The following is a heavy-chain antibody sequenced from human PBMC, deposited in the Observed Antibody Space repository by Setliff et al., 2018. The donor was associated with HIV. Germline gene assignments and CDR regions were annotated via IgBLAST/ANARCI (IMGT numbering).Heavy chain of an antibody. CDR1: GGSVSSGSYY. CDR3: ARASRWGSIPFDY. Sequence: PSETLSLTCTVSGGSVSSGSYYWGWIRQPPGKGLEWIGSVYHSGTTYYNPSLKSRITMSIDTSKNQFSLKLNSVTAADTAVYFCARASRWGSIPFDYWGQGTLVTVSS. CDR2: VYHSGTT. V-gene: IGHV4-39*07. D-gene: IGHD2-21*01. J-gene: IGHJ4*02.